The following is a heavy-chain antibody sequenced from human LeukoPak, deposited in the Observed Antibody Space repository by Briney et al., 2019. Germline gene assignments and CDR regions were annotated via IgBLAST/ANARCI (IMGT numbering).Heavy chain of an antibody. Sequence: SETLSLTCTVSGGSISSSSYYWGWIRQPPGKGLEWIGSIYYSGNTYYSPSLKNRVTISVDTSKNQFSLKLSSVTAADTAVYYCARQSKGIIVITDFQHWGQGTLVTVSS. CDR1: GGSISSSSYY. CDR3: ARQSKGIIVITDFQH. CDR2: IYYSGNT. D-gene: IGHD3-22*01. V-gene: IGHV4-39*01. J-gene: IGHJ1*01.